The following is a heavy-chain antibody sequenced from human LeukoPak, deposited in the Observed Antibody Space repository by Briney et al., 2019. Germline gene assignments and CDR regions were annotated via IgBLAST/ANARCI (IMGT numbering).Heavy chain of an antibody. V-gene: IGHV4-59*08. CDR3: ARLVNGDLPD. D-gene: IGHD2-8*01. CDR1: GGSISSYY. J-gene: IGHJ4*02. CDR2: IYSSGST. Sequence: SETLSLTCTVSGGSISSYYWSWIRQPPGKGLEWIGYIYSSGSTNYNPSLKSRLTISVDRSKNQFSLKLSSVTAADTAVYYCARLVNGDLPDWGQGTLVTVSS.